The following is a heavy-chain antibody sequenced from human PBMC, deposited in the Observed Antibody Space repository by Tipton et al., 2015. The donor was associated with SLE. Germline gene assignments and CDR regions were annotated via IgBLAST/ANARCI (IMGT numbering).Heavy chain of an antibody. Sequence: TLSLTCIVPDDSVSSAYYWAWIRQPPGKGLQWIACIYRTGTTYVNPSLKSRVSMSMDTSNNRFSLTMTSLTVADTAVYYCARSWTGRREFDYLRPGTLVTVSS. V-gene: IGHV4-38-2*02. CDR3: ARSWTGRREFDY. J-gene: IGHJ4*02. D-gene: IGHD3/OR15-3a*01. CDR2: IYRTGTT. CDR1: DDSVSSAYY.